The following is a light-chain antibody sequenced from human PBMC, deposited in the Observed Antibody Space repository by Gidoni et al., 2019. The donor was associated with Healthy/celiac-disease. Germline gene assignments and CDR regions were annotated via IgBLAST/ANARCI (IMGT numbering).Light chain of an antibody. CDR2: GAS. Sequence: EIVMTQSPATLSVSPEERATLSCRASPSVSSNLAWYQQKPGQAPRLLIYGASTRATGIPARFSGSGSGTEFTLTISSLQSEDFAVYYCQQYNNWPRTFGQGTKLEIK. CDR3: QQYNNWPRT. CDR1: PSVSSN. V-gene: IGKV3-15*01. J-gene: IGKJ2*02.